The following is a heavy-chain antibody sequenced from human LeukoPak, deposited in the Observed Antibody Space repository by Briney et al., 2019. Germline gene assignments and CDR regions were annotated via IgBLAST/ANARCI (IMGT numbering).Heavy chain of an antibody. CDR2: ISSSSSYI. V-gene: IGHV3-21*01. J-gene: IGHJ4*02. D-gene: IGHD6-13*01. CDR3: ARGTDGSSWYPH. Sequence: GGSLRLSCAASGFTFSSYSMNWVRQAPGKGLEWVSSISSSSSYIYYEDSVKGRFTISRDNAKNSLYLQMNSLRAEDTAVYYCARGTDGSSWYPHWGQGTPVTVSS. CDR1: GFTFSSYS.